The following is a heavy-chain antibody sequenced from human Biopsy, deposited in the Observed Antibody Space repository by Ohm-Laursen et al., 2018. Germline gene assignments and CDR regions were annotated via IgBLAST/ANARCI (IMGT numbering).Heavy chain of an antibody. D-gene: IGHD5/OR15-5a*01. CDR2: ISGYNGNT. J-gene: IGHJ4*02. Sequence: GASVKVSCKAPGYSFTSYGISWVRQAPGEGLEWTGRISGYNGNTNYAQKFQGRVTMTADTSTSTVYMEVRGLRSDDTAVYYCARVTLPLYLDYWGQGTRVSVSS. V-gene: IGHV1-18*01. CDR3: ARVTLPLYLDY. CDR1: GYSFTSYG.